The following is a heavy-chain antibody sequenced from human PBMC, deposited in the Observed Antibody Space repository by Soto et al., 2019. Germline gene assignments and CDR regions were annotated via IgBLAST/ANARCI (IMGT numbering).Heavy chain of an antibody. Sequence: SVKVSCKASGGTFSSYTISWVRQAPGQGLEWMGRIIPILGIANYAQKFQGRVTITADKSTSTAYMELSSLRSEDTAVYYCARCGYCSGGSCYSGRDYYYYYMDVWGRGTTVTVSS. CDR2: IIPILGIA. CDR1: GGTFSSYT. J-gene: IGHJ6*03. V-gene: IGHV1-69*02. CDR3: ARCGYCSGGSCYSGRDYYYYYMDV. D-gene: IGHD2-15*01.